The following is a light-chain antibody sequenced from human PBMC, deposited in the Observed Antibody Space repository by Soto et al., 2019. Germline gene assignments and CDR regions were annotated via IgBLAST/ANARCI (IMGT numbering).Light chain of an antibody. V-gene: IGKV3-20*01. CDR2: GAS. Sequence: EMWVTQSPGTRSLSPGERATLSCRASQSVSNNYLAWYQQKPGQAPRLLIYGASNRATGIPDRFSGSGSGTDFTLTISRLETEDFAVYYCQQYGSSGTFGQGTKVDIK. CDR3: QQYGSSGT. J-gene: IGKJ1*01. CDR1: QSVSNNY.